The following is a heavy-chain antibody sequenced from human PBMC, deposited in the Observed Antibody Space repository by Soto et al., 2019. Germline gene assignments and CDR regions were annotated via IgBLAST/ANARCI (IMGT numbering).Heavy chain of an antibody. J-gene: IGHJ6*02. V-gene: IGHV1-69*13. CDR3: ARGIRIVGAPNYYYYGMDV. CDR2: IIPIFGTA. D-gene: IGHD1-26*01. Sequence: SVKVSCKASGGTFSSYAISWVRQAPGQGLEWMGGIIPIFGTANYAQKFQGRVTITADESTSTAYMELSSLRPEDTAVYYCARGIRIVGAPNYYYYGMDVWGQGTTVTVSS. CDR1: GGTFSSYA.